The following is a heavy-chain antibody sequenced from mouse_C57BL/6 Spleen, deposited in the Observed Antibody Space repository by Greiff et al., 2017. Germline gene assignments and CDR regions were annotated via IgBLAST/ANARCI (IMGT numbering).Heavy chain of an antibody. CDR1: GYTFTDYY. CDR3: ARENYGSSYYWYFDV. Sequence: VQLQQSGAELVRPGASVKLSCKASGYTFTDYYINWVKQRPGQGLEWIARIYPGSGNTYYNEKFKGKATLTAEKSSSTAYMQLSSLTSEDSAVYFCARENYGSSYYWYFDVWGTGTTVTVSS. D-gene: IGHD1-1*01. V-gene: IGHV1-76*01. CDR2: IYPGSGNT. J-gene: IGHJ1*03.